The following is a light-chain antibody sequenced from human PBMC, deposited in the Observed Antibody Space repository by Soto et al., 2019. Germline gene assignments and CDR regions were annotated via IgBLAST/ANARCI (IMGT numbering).Light chain of an antibody. CDR3: MQALQTRA. CDR1: QSLLHRNGYNY. J-gene: IGKJ5*01. CDR2: LGS. V-gene: IGKV2-28*01. Sequence: DIVMTQSPLSLPVTPGEPASISCRSSQSLLHRNGYNYLDWYLQKPGQSPQLLIYLGSNRASGVPDRFSGSGSGTDFTLKISRVEAEDVGVYYCMQALQTRAFGQGTRLEMK.